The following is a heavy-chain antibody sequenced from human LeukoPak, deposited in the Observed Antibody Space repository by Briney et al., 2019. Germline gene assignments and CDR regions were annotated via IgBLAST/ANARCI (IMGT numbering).Heavy chain of an antibody. J-gene: IGHJ4*02. D-gene: IGHD6-13*01. CDR3: ARDQQLAPGFDY. CDR2: ITSSASTI. CDR1: AFTVSTYE. V-gene: IGHV3-48*03. Sequence: PGRSLRLSWAAAAFTVSTYEMNWVRPARGNGLGWVSYITSSASTIYYADSVKGRFTISRDNAKNSLYLQMNSLRAEDTAVYYCARDQQLAPGFDYWGQGALVTVSS.